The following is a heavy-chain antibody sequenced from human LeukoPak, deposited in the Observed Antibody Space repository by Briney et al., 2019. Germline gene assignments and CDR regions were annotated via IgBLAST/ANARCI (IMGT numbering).Heavy chain of an antibody. J-gene: IGHJ6*02. CDR1: GYTFTSYG. Sequence: GASVKVSCKASGYTFTSYGISWVRQAPGQGLEWMGWISAYNGNTNYAQKLQGRVTMTTDTSTSTAYMELRSLRSDDTAVYYCAREEVVGATLEDYYYYGMDVWGQGTTVTVSS. V-gene: IGHV1-18*01. D-gene: IGHD1-26*01. CDR3: AREEVVGATLEDYYYYGMDV. CDR2: ISAYNGNT.